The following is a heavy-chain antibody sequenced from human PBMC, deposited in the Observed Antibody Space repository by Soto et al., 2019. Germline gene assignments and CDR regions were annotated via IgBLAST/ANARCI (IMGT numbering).Heavy chain of an antibody. CDR3: ARDHRLVWSYDFWSRSQYYYFVMDV. CDR2: INPNSGGT. J-gene: IGHJ6*04. CDR1: GYTFTGYY. D-gene: IGHD3-3*01. Sequence: GASVKVSCKASGYTFTGYYMHWVRQAPGQGLERMGWINPNSGGTSYAHKFQGRVTMTRDTSISTAYMELSRLRSDDTAVYYCARDHRLVWSYDFWSRSQYYYFVMDVWGKGTTVTVSS. V-gene: IGHV1-2*07.